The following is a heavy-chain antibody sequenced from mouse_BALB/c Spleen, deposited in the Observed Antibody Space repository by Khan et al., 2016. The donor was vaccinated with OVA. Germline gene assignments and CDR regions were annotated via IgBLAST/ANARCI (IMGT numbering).Heavy chain of an antibody. CDR3: VRYEYDYRDYGWFAY. V-gene: IGHV1-4*01. CDR1: GYTFTSYT. CDR2: INPSNGYT. Sequence: VQLQQSGAELARPGASVQMSCKASGYTFTSYTIHWIKLRPGQGLEWIGYINPSNGYTNYNQQFKDKATLTADKSSTTAYMPMSSLTSDDSAVYDCVRYEYDYRDYGWFAYWGQGTLVTVSA. D-gene: IGHD1-1*01. J-gene: IGHJ3*01.